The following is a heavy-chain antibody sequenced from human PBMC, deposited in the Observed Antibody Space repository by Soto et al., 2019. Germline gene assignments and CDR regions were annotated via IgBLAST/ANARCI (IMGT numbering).Heavy chain of an antibody. J-gene: IGHJ4*02. CDR3: ARCGTDCSFDY. CDR2: ISGSGENT. V-gene: IGHV3-23*01. CDR1: GFTFSIYA. Sequence: PGGYLRLSCAASGFTFSIYAMSWVRQAPGKGLEWVSAISGSGENTYYADAVKGRFTISRDNSKNTVYLQMNSLRAEDTAVYYCARCGTDCSFDYWGQGTLVTVSS. D-gene: IGHD2-21*02.